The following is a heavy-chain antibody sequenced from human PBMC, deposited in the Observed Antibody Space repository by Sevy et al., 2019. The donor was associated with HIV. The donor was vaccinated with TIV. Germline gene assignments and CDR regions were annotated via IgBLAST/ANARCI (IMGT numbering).Heavy chain of an antibody. Sequence: SETLSLTCTVSGDSISSSTYHWGWIRPSPGKGLEWIGNIYYSGNSNYNPSLTSQPTISVDTPKNQFSLNLTSVTAADTAVYYCARVVDFWSGYLDYWGQGTLVTVSS. D-gene: IGHD3-3*01. CDR2: IYYSGNS. J-gene: IGHJ4*01. V-gene: IGHV4-39*01. CDR3: ARVVDFWSGYLDY. CDR1: GDSISSSTYH.